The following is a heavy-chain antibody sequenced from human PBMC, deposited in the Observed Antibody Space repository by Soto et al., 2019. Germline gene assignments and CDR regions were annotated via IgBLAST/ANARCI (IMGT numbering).Heavy chain of an antibody. D-gene: IGHD3-22*01. CDR2: IVVGSGNT. V-gene: IGHV1-58*01. Sequence: GASVKVSCKASGFTFTSSAVQWVRQARGQRLEWIGWIVVGSGNTNYAQKFQERVTITRDMSTSTAYMELSSLRSEDTAVYYCAAASIEYYYYSSGYYGLDYFDYWGQGTLVTVSS. CDR1: GFTFTSSA. CDR3: AAASIEYYYYSSGYYGLDYFDY. J-gene: IGHJ4*02.